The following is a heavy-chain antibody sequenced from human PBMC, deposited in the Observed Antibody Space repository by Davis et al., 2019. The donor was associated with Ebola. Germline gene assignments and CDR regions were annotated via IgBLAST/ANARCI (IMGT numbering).Heavy chain of an antibody. Sequence: GGSLRLSCAASGFTFSSYSMNWVRQAPGKGLEWVSYISSSSSTIYYADSVKGRFTISRDNAKNSLYLQMNSLRDEDTAVYYCARDRRVGATHYYYYGMDVWGQGTTVTVSS. V-gene: IGHV3-48*02. CDR2: ISSSSSTI. CDR1: GFTFSSYS. D-gene: IGHD1-26*01. CDR3: ARDRRVGATHYYYYGMDV. J-gene: IGHJ6*02.